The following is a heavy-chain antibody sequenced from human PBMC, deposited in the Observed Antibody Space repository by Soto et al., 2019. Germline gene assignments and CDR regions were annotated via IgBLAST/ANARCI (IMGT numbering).Heavy chain of an antibody. CDR2: ILYDGSNK. Sequence: QVQLVESGGGVVQPGRSLRLSCAASGFTFSSYGMHWVRQAPGKGLEWVAVILYDGSNKYYADSVKGRFTISRDNSKNTLYLQMNSLRAEDTAVYYCATTKLRFDWLGDYWGQGTLVTVSS. CDR1: GFTFSSYG. J-gene: IGHJ4*02. V-gene: IGHV3-30*03. CDR3: ATTKLRFDWLGDY. D-gene: IGHD3-9*01.